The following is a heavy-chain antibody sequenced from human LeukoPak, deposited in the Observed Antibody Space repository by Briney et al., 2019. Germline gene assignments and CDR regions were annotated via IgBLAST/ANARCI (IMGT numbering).Heavy chain of an antibody. CDR2: INWNGGST. CDR1: GFTFDDYG. V-gene: IGHV3-20*01. J-gene: IGHJ4*02. Sequence: GGSLRLSCAASGFTFDDYGMSWVRQAPGKGLEWVSGINWNGGSTGYADSVKGRFTISRDNAKNSLYLQMNSLRAEDTALYHCARSIAVAGKYYFDYWGQGTLVTVSS. CDR3: ARSIAVAGKYYFDY. D-gene: IGHD6-19*01.